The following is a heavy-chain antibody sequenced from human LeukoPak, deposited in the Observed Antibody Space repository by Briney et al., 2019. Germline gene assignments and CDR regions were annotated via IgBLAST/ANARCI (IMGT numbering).Heavy chain of an antibody. J-gene: IGHJ4*02. Sequence: GESLRLSCAASGFTFSSYWMTWVRQAPGKGLEWVANINEDGSAKHHADSVKGRFTISRDNAKNSLYLQMNSLRAEDTAVYYCARSGISVRFGKLLAYYFDYWGQGTLVTVSS. CDR1: GFTFSSYW. CDR2: INEDGSAK. V-gene: IGHV3-7*01. CDR3: ARSGISVRFGKLLAYYFDY. D-gene: IGHD3-10*01.